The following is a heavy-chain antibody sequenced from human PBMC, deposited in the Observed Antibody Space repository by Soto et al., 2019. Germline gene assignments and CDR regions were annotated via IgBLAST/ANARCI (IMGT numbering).Heavy chain of an antibody. D-gene: IGHD3-3*01. CDR3: VKGTTIFGLMDV. Sequence: SGGSLRLSCSASGFTFSSYAMHWVRQAPGKGLEYVSAISINGASAYYADSVKGRFTISRDNSKNALYLQMTNLRDEDTAVYYCVKGTTIFGLMDVWGQGTTVTVSS. V-gene: IGHV3-64D*08. J-gene: IGHJ6*02. CDR2: ISINGASA. CDR1: GFTFSSYA.